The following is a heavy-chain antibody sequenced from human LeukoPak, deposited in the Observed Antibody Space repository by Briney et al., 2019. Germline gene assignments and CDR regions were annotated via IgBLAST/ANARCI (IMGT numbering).Heavy chain of an antibody. CDR2: INAGNGNT. V-gene: IGHV1-3*01. J-gene: IGHJ4*02. D-gene: IGHD3-22*01. CDR1: GYTFTSYA. CDR3: ARDSSSGYYGY. Sequence: GASVKVSCKASGYTFTSYAMHWVRQAPGQRLEWMGWINAGNGNTKYSQKFQGRVTITRDTSASTACMELSSLRSEDTAVYYCARDSSSGYYGYWGQGTLVTVSS.